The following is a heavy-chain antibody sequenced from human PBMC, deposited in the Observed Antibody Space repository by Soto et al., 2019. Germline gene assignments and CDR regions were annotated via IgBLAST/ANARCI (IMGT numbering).Heavy chain of an antibody. Sequence: TLSLTCTVSCGSISSYYWSWIRQPPGKGLEWIGYIYYSGSTNYDPSLKSRVTISVDTSKNQFSLKLSSVTAADTAVYYCARGTQYYDFWSGYYSYYYYGMDVWGQGTTVTVS. J-gene: IGHJ6*02. CDR1: CGSISSYY. CDR3: ARGTQYYDFWSGYYSYYYYGMDV. V-gene: IGHV4-59*01. D-gene: IGHD3-3*01. CDR2: IYYSGST.